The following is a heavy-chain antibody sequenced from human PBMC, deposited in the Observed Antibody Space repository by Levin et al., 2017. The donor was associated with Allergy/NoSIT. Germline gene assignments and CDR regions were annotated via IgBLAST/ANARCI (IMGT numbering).Heavy chain of an antibody. Sequence: SQTLSLTCTVSGGSIENYYWSWIRQPPGKGLEWIASIFYTGITEYNPSLKSRVAISVGPTNNQVSLNLRSVTAADTALYVCARSGRYGWYENNYFDYWGQGIVVNVS. CDR3: ARSGRYGWYENNYFDY. V-gene: IGHV4-59*01. J-gene: IGHJ4*02. D-gene: IGHD6-19*01. CDR1: GGSIENYY. CDR2: IFYTGIT.